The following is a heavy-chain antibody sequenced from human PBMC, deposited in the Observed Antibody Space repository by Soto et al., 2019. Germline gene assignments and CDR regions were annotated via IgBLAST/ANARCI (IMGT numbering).Heavy chain of an antibody. CDR1: GGSFSGYY. CDR3: ARGRMYYDILTGYYRKVFLDY. CDR2: INHSGST. J-gene: IGHJ4*02. D-gene: IGHD3-9*01. Sequence: SETLSLTCAVYGGSFSGYYWSWIRQPPGKGLEWIGEINHSGSTNYNPSLKSRVTISVDTSKNQSSLKLSSVTAADTAVYYCARGRMYYDILTGYYRKVFLDYWGQGTLVTVSS. V-gene: IGHV4-34*01.